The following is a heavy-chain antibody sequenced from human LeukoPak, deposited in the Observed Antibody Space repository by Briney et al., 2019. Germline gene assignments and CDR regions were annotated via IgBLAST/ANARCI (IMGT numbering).Heavy chain of an antibody. CDR1: GYTFTSYA. D-gene: IGHD4-17*01. J-gene: IGHJ4*02. V-gene: IGHV1-3*01. CDR2: INAGNGNT. Sequence: ASVKVSCKASGYTFTSYAMHWVRQAPGQRREWMGWINAGNGNTKYSQKFQGRVTITRDTSASTAYMELSSLRSEDTAVYYCARTLETVTTTPFGYWGQGTLVTVSS. CDR3: ARTLETVTTTPFGY.